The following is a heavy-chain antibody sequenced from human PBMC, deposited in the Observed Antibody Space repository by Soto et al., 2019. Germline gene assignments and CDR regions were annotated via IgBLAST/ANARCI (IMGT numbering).Heavy chain of an antibody. V-gene: IGHV4-39*01. CDR3: ARQLAYYGSGSSP. J-gene: IGHJ4*02. D-gene: IGHD3-10*01. Sequence: PSETLSLTCTVSGGSVSSSEFYWGWIRQAPGKGLEWIGSINYSGSTHYNPSLKSRLTMYVDTSKNQFSLRLSSVTAADTAVYYCARQLAYYGSGSSPWGQGTLVTVS. CDR2: INYSGST. CDR1: GGSVSSSEFY.